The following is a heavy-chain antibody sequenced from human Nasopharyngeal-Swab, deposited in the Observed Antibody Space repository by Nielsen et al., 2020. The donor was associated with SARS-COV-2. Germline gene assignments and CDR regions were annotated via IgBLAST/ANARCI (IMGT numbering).Heavy chain of an antibody. CDR3: ARLCLCREPIH. D-gene: IGHD1-26*01. CDR2: IYYSGST. Sequence: SETLSLTCTVSGGSISSSSYYWGWIRQPPGKGLAWIGSIYYSGSTYYNPSLKSRVTISVDTSKNQFSLKLSSVTAADTAVYYCARLCLCREPIHWGQGTLVTVSS. V-gene: IGHV4-39*01. J-gene: IGHJ4*02. CDR1: GGSISSSSYY.